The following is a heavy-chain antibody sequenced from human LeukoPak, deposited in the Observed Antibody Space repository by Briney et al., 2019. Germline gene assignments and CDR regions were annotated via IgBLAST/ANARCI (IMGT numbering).Heavy chain of an antibody. V-gene: IGHV4-34*01. D-gene: IGHD2-21*01. CDR1: GGSFSGYY. J-gene: IGHJ5*02. Sequence: PSETLSLTCAVYGGSFSGYYWSWIRQPPGKGLEWIGEINHSGSTNYNPSLKSRVTISVDTSKNQFSLKLSSVTAEDTAVYYCARDVIAISKVNWFDPWGQGTLVTVSS. CDR2: INHSGST. CDR3: ARDVIAISKVNWFDP.